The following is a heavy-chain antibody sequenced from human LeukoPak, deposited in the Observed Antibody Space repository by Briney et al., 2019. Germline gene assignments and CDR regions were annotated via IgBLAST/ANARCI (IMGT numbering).Heavy chain of an antibody. CDR2: MFDTGRT. Sequence: PSETLSLTCTVSGGSSSSYYWSWIRQPPGKGLEWIGYMFDTGRTKDNPSLKSRVTLSADTSKNQFSLRLSSVTAADTAVYYCATIKRGSIFGYFDFWGQGILVTVSS. J-gene: IGHJ4*01. CDR1: GGSSSSYY. V-gene: IGHV4-59*01. CDR3: ATIKRGSIFGYFDF. D-gene: IGHD5-18*01.